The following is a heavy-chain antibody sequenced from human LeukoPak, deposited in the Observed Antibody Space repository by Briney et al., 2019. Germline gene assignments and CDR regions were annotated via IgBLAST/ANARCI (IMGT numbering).Heavy chain of an antibody. V-gene: IGHV4-34*01. Sequence: SETLSLTCAVYGASFSGYYWSWIRQPPGKGLEWIGEINHSGSTNYNPSLKSRVTISVDTSKNQFSLKLSSVTAADTAVYYCARGALRSVVPAAPFDYWGQGTLVTVSS. D-gene: IGHD2-2*01. CDR1: GASFSGYY. CDR3: ARGALRSVVPAAPFDY. J-gene: IGHJ4*02. CDR2: INHSGST.